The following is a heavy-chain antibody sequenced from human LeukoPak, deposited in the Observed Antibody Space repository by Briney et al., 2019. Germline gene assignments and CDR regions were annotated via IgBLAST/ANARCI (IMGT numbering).Heavy chain of an antibody. J-gene: IGHJ4*02. Sequence: GESLKISCKGSGYSLTSYWIGWVRQMPGKGLEWMGIIYPGDSDTRYSPSFQGQVTISADKSISTAYLQWSSLKASDTAMYCCARIYDSSGYYYYYFDYWGQGTLVTVSS. CDR3: ARIYDSSGYYYYYFDY. CDR1: GYSLTSYW. CDR2: IYPGDSDT. V-gene: IGHV5-51*01. D-gene: IGHD3-22*01.